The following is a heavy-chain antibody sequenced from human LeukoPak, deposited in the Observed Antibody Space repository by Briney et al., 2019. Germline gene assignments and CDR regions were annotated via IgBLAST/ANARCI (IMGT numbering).Heavy chain of an antibody. CDR2: IYYSGST. D-gene: IGHD3-22*01. Sequence: SETLSLTCTVSGGSISSSSYYWGWIRQPPGKGLEWIGSIYYSGSTYYNPSLKSRVTISVDTSKNQFSLKLSSVTAADTAVYYCARQGDYYDSSDFDYWGQGTLVTVSS. V-gene: IGHV4-39*01. CDR3: ARQGDYYDSSDFDY. CDR1: GGSISSSSYY. J-gene: IGHJ4*02.